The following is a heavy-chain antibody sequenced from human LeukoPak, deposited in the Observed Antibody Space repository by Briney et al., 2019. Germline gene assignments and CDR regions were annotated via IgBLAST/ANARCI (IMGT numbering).Heavy chain of an antibody. Sequence: ASVKVSCKASGYTFTSYGISWVRQAPGQGLEWMGWISAYNGNTNYAQKLQGRVTMTTDTSTSTAYMELRSLRSDDTAVYYCARDGATVPAAFPSDPWGQGTLVTVSS. J-gene: IGHJ5*02. D-gene: IGHD2-2*01. CDR1: GYTFTSYG. CDR3: ARDGATVPAAFPSDP. V-gene: IGHV1-18*01. CDR2: ISAYNGNT.